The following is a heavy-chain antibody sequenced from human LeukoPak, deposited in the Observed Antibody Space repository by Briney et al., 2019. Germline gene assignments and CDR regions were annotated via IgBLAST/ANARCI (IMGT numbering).Heavy chain of an antibody. V-gene: IGHV3-23*01. D-gene: IGHD1-14*01. CDR3: AKMDRGPDAFDI. Sequence: PGGSLRLSCAASGFTLRSYAMSWVRQAPGKGLEWVSGLSSSGGSTYYADSVKGRFTISRDTSKNTLYLQMNSLRAEDTAVYYCAKMDRGPDAFDIWGQGTMVTVSS. CDR1: GFTLRSYA. J-gene: IGHJ3*02. CDR2: LSSSGGST.